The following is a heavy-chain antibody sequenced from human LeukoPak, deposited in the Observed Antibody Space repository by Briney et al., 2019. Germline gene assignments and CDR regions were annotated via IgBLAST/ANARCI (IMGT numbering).Heavy chain of an antibody. V-gene: IGHV1-2*02. CDR1: GYTFTGHY. Sequence: GASVKVSCKASGYTFTGHYMHWVRQAPGQGLEWMGWINPNSGGTNYAQKFQGRVTMTRDTSISTAYMELSRLRSDDTAVYYCARVGLRVAARTNFDYWGQGTLVTVSS. CDR3: ARVGLRVAARTNFDY. D-gene: IGHD6-6*01. CDR2: INPNSGGT. J-gene: IGHJ4*02.